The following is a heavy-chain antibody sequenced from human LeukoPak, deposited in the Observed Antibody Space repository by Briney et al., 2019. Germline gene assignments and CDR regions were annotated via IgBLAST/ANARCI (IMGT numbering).Heavy chain of an antibody. CDR3: ARAGTNDSSDYLEAFAI. CDR2: ISYDGSNE. D-gene: IGHD4-11*01. V-gene: IGHV3-30*04. CDR1: GFPFSSYG. J-gene: IGHJ3*02. Sequence: GGSLRLSCAASGFPFSSYGMHWVRQAPGKGLEWVAVISYDGSNEYYADSVKGRFSISRDNPRNTLFLQMNSLRGGDTAVYYCARAGTNDSSDYLEAFAIWGQGTMVTVSS.